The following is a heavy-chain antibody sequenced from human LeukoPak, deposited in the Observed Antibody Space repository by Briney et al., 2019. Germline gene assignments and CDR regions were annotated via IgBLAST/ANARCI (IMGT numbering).Heavy chain of an antibody. V-gene: IGHV4-39*01. CDR1: GDSISSSSYY. CDR3: AKSRAAGTGPYYYYGMDV. J-gene: IGHJ6*02. Sequence: PSETLSLTCTVSGDSISSSSYYWGWIRQPPGKGLEWIGSIYYSGIAYYNPSLKSRVTISVDTSKNQFSLKLSSVTAEDTAVYYCAKSRAAGTGPYYYYGMDVWGQGTTVTVSS. CDR2: IYYSGIA. D-gene: IGHD6-13*01.